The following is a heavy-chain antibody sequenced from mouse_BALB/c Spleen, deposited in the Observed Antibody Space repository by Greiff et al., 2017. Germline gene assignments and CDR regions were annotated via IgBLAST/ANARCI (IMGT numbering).Heavy chain of an antibody. CDR3: ARRGSDYAMDY. CDR2: ISSGSSTI. D-gene: IGHD1-1*01. CDR1: GFTFSSFG. J-gene: IGHJ4*01. V-gene: IGHV5-17*02. Sequence: EVKLQESGGGLVQPGGSRKLSCAASGFTFSSFGMHWVRQAPEKGLEWVAYISSGSSTIYYADTVKGRFTISRDNPKNTLFLQMTSLRSEDTAMYYCARRGSDYAMDYWGQGTSVTVSS.